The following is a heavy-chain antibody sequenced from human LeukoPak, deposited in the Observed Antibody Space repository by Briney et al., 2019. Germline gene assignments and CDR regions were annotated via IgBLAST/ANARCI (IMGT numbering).Heavy chain of an antibody. D-gene: IGHD2-2*01. CDR3: ARDRCSSTSCYEEFDY. CDR1: GYTFTSYG. Sequence: GASVKVSCKASGYTFTSYGISWVRQAPGQGLEWMGRINPNSGGTNYAQKFQGRVTMTRDTSISAAYMELSRLRSDDTAVYYCARDRCSSTSCYEEFDYWGQGTLVTVSS. V-gene: IGHV1-2*06. CDR2: INPNSGGT. J-gene: IGHJ4*02.